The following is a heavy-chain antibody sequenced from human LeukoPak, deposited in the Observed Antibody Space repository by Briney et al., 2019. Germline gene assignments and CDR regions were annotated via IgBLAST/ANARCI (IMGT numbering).Heavy chain of an antibody. J-gene: IGHJ6*02. V-gene: IGHV1-8*01. CDR3: ARLSRQLVRDYYYGMDV. D-gene: IGHD5-18*01. CDR1: GYTFTYD. Sequence: GASVKVSCTASGYTFTYDINWVRQATGQGLEWMGWMNPNSGDTDYAQKFQGRVTMTRNTSISTAYMELSSLRSEDTAVYYCARLSRQLVRDYYYGMDVWGQGTTVTVSS. CDR2: MNPNSGDT.